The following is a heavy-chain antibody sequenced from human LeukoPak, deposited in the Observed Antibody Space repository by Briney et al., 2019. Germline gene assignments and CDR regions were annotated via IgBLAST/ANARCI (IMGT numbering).Heavy chain of an antibody. V-gene: IGHV5-51*01. J-gene: IGHJ3*02. D-gene: IGHD3-10*01. CDR2: IYPGDSDT. CDR3: ARSYYYGPRARLAFDI. CDR1: GYSFTTHW. Sequence: GESLKISCKGSGYSFTTHWIGWVRQMPGKGLEWMGIIYPGDSDTRYSPSFQGQVTISADKSISTAYLQWSSLKASDTAMYYCARSYYYGPRARLAFDIWGQGTMVTVSS.